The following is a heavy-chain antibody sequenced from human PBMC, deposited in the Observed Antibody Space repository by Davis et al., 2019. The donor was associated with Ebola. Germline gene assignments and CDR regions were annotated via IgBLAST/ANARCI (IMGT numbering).Heavy chain of an antibody. D-gene: IGHD2-2*01. Sequence: SETLSLTCAAYGGSFSGYYWSWIRQPPGKGLKWIGYIYYSGSTNYNPSLKSRVTISVDTSKNQFSLKLSSVTAADTAVYYCARAIVVAPFDPWGQGTLVTVSS. CDR3: ARAIVVAPFDP. CDR1: GGSFSGYY. V-gene: IGHV4-59*01. CDR2: IYYSGST. J-gene: IGHJ5*02.